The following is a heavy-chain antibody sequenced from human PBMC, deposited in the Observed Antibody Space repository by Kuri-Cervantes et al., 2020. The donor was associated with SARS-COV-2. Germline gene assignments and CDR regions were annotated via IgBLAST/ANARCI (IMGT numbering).Heavy chain of an antibody. V-gene: IGHV2-70*11. CDR3: ARTTYYYGSGSYQDDY. J-gene: IGHJ4*02. Sequence: SGPTLVHPPQPLTLTCTFSGFSLNTSGMCVSWIRQPPGKALEWLARIDWDDDKYYNTSLKTRLTISKDTSKNQVVLTMTNMDPVDTATYYCARTTYYYGSGSYQDDYWGQGTLVTVSS. CDR1: GFSLNTSGMC. CDR2: IDWDDDK. D-gene: IGHD3-10*01.